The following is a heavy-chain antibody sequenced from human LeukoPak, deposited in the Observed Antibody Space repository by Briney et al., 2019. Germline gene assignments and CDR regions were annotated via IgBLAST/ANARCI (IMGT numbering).Heavy chain of an antibody. Sequence: ASVNVSCKASGYTFTSYGISWVRQAPGQGLEWMGWISAYNGNTNYAQELQGRVTMTTDTSTSTAYMELRSLRSDDTAVYYCARDRSYDFWSGYYDYYYYYGMDVWGQGTTVTVSS. CDR1: GYTFTSYG. J-gene: IGHJ6*02. CDR2: ISAYNGNT. CDR3: ARDRSYDFWSGYYDYYYYYGMDV. D-gene: IGHD3-3*01. V-gene: IGHV1-18*01.